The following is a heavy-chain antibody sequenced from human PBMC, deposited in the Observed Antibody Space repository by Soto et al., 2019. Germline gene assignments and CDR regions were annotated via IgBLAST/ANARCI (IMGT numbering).Heavy chain of an antibody. D-gene: IGHD3-3*01. V-gene: IGHV3-49*03. CDR2: IRSKAYGGTT. CDR1: GFTFGDYA. J-gene: IGHJ3*02. CDR3: TRDVDFWSGYRRGHDAFDI. Sequence: GGSLRLSCTASGFTFGDYAMSWFRQAPGKGLEWVGFIRSKAYGGTTEYAASVKGRFTISRDDSKSIAYLQMNSLKTEDTAVYYCTRDVDFWSGYRRGHDAFDIWGQGTMVTVSS.